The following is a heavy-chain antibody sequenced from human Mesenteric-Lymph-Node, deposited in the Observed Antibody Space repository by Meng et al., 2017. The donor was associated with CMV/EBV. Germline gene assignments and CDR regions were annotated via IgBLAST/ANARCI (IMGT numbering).Heavy chain of an antibody. CDR2: ISFDGSNK. D-gene: IGHD3-3*02. CDR3: AKETGTPPGAFLDY. V-gene: IGHV3-30*04. Sequence: SGFTFSTYDMHWVRQAPGKGLEWVTVISFDGSNKYYADSVKGRFTISRDNSKNTPYLQMNSLRPEDTAVYYCAKETGTPPGAFLDYWGQGTLVTVSS. CDR1: GFTFSTYD. J-gene: IGHJ4*02.